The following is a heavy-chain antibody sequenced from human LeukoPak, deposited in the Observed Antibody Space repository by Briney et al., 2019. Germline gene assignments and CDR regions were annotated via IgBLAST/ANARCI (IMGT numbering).Heavy chain of an antibody. CDR2: ISSNGGST. J-gene: IGHJ4*02. Sequence: GGSLRLSCAASGFTFSSYAVHWVRQAPGKALEYVSSISSNGGSTYYANSVKGRFTISRDNSKNTLYLQMGSLRAEDMAVYYCARGYYHSSGYLTYWGQGTLVTVSS. V-gene: IGHV3-64*01. CDR3: ARGYYHSSGYLTY. D-gene: IGHD3-22*01. CDR1: GFTFSSYA.